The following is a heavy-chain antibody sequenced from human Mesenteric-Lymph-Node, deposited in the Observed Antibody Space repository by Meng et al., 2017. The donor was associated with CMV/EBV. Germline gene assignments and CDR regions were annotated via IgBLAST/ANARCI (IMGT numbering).Heavy chain of an antibody. D-gene: IGHD3-16*01. Sequence: GESLKISCAASGFTFRSSWMTWVRQAPGKGPEWVANINEDGSVTNYLASVKGRFTISRDNAKNSLFLQMNSLRAEDTAVYYCASKGVMNYWGQGTLVTVSS. CDR3: ASKGVMNY. V-gene: IGHV3-7*01. J-gene: IGHJ4*02. CDR1: GFTFRSSW. CDR2: INEDGSVT.